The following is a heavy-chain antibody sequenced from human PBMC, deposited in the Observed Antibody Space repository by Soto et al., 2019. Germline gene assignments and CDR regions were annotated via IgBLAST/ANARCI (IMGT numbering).Heavy chain of an antibody. D-gene: IGHD2-15*01. CDR2: IIPIFGTA. V-gene: IGHV1-69*13. CDR1: GGTFSSYA. CDR3: ARPRYCSGGSCSGYFDY. J-gene: IGHJ4*02. Sequence: SVKVSCKASGGTFSSYAISWVRQAPGQGLEWMGGIIPIFGTANYAQKFQGRVTITADESTSTAYMELSSLRSEDTAVYYCARPRYCSGGSCSGYFDYWGQGTLVTVS.